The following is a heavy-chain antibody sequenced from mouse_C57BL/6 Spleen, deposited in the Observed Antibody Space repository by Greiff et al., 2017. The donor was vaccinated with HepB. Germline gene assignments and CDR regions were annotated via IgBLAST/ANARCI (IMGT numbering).Heavy chain of an antibody. J-gene: IGHJ1*03. CDR3: AREGGIPARYFDV. CDR2: ISYDGSN. Sequence: EVQLQESGPGLVKPSQSLSLTCSVTGYSITSGYYWNWIRQFPGNKLEWMGYISYDGSNNYNPSLKNRISITRDTSKNQFFLKLNSVTTEDTATYYCAREGGIPARYFDVWGTGTTVTVSS. CDR1: GYSITSGYY. V-gene: IGHV3-6*01.